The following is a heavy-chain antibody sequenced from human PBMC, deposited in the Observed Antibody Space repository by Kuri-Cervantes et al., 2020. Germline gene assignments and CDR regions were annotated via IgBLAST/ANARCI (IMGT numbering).Heavy chain of an antibody. V-gene: IGHV4-4*07. CDR2: VFTTGST. J-gene: IGHJ3*02. CDR3: ARENEYGAPNDGFDI. CDR1: GGSISSYS. D-gene: IGHD4-17*01. Sequence: SETLSLTCTVSGGSISSYSWRWIRQPAGKGLEWIGRVFTTGSTNYNPSLKSRVTISVDKSKNQFSLKLSSVTAADTAVYYCARENEYGAPNDGFDIWGQGTMVTVSS.